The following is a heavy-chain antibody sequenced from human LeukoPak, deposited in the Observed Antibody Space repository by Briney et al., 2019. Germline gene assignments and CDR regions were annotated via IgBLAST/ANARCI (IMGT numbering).Heavy chain of an antibody. CDR1: GGSISSYY. CDR2: LFYSGST. J-gene: IGHJ4*02. Sequence: SETLSLTCTVSGGSISSYYWSWIRQPPGKGLEWIAYLFYSGSTDYNPSLESRVTISVDTSKNQFSLKLRSVTAADTAVYYCATVAVIRGVTYSDYWGQGTLVTVSS. V-gene: IGHV4-59*01. CDR3: ATVAVIRGVTYSDY. D-gene: IGHD3-10*01.